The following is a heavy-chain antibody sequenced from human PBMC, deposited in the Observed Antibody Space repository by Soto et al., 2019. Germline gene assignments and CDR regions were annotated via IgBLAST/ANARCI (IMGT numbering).Heavy chain of an antibody. CDR2: IDPTDSFT. V-gene: IGHV5-10-1*01. Sequence: GESLKISCKASGYKFTTFWLNWVRQTPGKGLEWLGRIDPTDSFTNYSPPFEGHVTISVDRSISTAYLQWNSLQASDTAIYYCARPAGGGSRDGFDVWGQGTTGTVSS. J-gene: IGHJ3*01. D-gene: IGHD2-15*01. CDR1: GYKFTTFW. CDR3: ARPAGGGSRDGFDV.